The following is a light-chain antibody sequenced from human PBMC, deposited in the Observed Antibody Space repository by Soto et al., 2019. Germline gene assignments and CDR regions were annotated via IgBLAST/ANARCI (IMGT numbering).Light chain of an antibody. CDR1: SSDVCGYNY. J-gene: IGLJ1*01. V-gene: IGLV2-14*01. Sequence: QSVLTQPASVSGSPGQSITISCTGTSSDVCGYNYVSWYQQHPGKAPKFMIYDVSNRPSGVSNRFSGSKSGNTASLTSSGLQAEDEADYYCSSYTTSNTRQIVFGTGTKLTVL. CDR2: DVS. CDR3: SSYTTSNTRQIV.